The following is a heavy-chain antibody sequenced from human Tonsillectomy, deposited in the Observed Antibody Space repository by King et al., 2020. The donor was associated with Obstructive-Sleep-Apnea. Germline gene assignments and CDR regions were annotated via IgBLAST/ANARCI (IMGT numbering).Heavy chain of an antibody. Sequence: VQLVESGAEVKKPGESLRISCKGSGYSFTSYWISWVRQMPGKGLEWMGRIDPSDSYTHYSPSFQGHVTISADKSISTAYLQWSSLKASDTAMYYCARRLSGANSGWYSVPFDYWGQGTLATVSS. D-gene: IGHD6-19*01. J-gene: IGHJ4*02. CDR1: GYSFTSYW. V-gene: IGHV5-10-1*03. CDR2: IDPSDSYT. CDR3: ARRLSGANSGWYSVPFDY.